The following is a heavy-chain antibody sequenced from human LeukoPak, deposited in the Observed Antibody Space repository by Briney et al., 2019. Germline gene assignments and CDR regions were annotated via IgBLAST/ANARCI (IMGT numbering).Heavy chain of an antibody. CDR1: GYTFTGYY. CDR2: INPNSGGT. D-gene: IGHD3-22*01. Sequence: ASVKVSCKASGYTFTGYYMHWVRQAPGQGLEWMGWINPNSGGTNYAQKFQGRVTMTRDTSISTAYMELSRLRSVDTAVYYCARDLIEVYYYDSSGYYYGYWGQGTLVTVSS. CDR3: ARDLIEVYYYDSSGYYYGY. V-gene: IGHV1-2*02. J-gene: IGHJ4*02.